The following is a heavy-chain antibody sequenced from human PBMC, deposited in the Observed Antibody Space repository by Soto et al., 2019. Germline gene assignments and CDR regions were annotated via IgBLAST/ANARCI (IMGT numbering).Heavy chain of an antibody. J-gene: IGHJ5*02. CDR2: ISGSRGAT. CDR3: AKGDWKFEP. CDR1: GFMFSSYA. Sequence: EVQLLESGGDLVQPGGSLRLSCAASGFMFSSYAMSWVRQVPGKGLEWVSAISGSRGATYYADSVKGRFTISRDNSKNPLYLQMTSLRGEDTAIYYCAKGDWKFEPWGQGTLVTVSS. V-gene: IGHV3-23*01. D-gene: IGHD1-1*01.